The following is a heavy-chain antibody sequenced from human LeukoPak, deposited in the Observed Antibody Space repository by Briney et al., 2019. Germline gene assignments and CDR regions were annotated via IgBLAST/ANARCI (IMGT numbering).Heavy chain of an antibody. V-gene: IGHV1-2*02. CDR1: GYTFTGYY. D-gene: IGHD2-2*01. Sequence: WASVKVSCKASGYTFTGYYLHWVRQAPGQGLEWMGWINPHSGDTEYAQKFQGRVTMTRDTFISTAYLELSRLKSDDTAVYYRATSGPDFLPVSPLLDYWGQGTLVTVSS. J-gene: IGHJ4*02. CDR2: INPHSGDT. CDR3: ATSGPDFLPVSPLLDY.